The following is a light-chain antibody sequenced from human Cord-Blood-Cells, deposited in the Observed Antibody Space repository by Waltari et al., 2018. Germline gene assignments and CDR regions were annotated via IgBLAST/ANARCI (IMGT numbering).Light chain of an antibody. J-gene: IGKJ1*01. Sequence: DIVMTQATDYLAVSLGERATINCQASQSVLYSSNNKNYLAWYQQNPGQPPKLLIYWASTRESGVPNRFSGSGSGTDFTLTISSLQAEDVAVYYCQQYYSTPRTFGQGTKVEIK. CDR3: QQYYSTPRT. V-gene: IGKV4-1*01. CDR2: WAS. CDR1: QSVLYSSNNKNY.